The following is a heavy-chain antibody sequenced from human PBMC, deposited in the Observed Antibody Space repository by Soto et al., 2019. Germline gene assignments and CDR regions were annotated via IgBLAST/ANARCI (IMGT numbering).Heavy chain of an antibody. J-gene: IGHJ6*02. CDR2: IYYSGST. V-gene: IGHV4-59*08. Sequence: SETLSLTCTVSGGSISSYYWSWIRQPPGKGLEWIGYIYYSGSTNYNPSLKSRVTISVDTSKNQFSLKLSSVTAADTAVYYCARGGSVAVAGIGDGMDVWGQGTTVTVSS. CDR1: GGSISSYY. CDR3: ARGGSVAVAGIGDGMDV. D-gene: IGHD6-19*01.